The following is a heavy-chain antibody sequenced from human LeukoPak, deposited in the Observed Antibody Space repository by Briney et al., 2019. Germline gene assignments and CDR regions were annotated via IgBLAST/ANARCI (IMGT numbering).Heavy chain of an antibody. CDR2: IYYSGGT. J-gene: IGHJ4*02. V-gene: IGHV4-59*08. CDR3: ARRDQGYFDY. D-gene: IGHD2-2*01. CDR1: GGSISSYY. Sequence: AETVCLTCTVSGGSISSYYWSWIRQPPGKGLEWIGYIYYSGGTNYNPSLKSRVTISVDTSKNQFSLKLSSVTAADTAVYYCARRDQGYFDYWGQVTVVTASS.